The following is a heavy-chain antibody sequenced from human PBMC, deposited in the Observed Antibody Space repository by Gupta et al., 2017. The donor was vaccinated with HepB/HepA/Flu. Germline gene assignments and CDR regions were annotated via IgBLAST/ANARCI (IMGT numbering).Heavy chain of an antibody. D-gene: IGHD3-9*01. Sequence: EVQPVESGGYVVQTGGSLRLSCAGSGFIHCVRQFPVKGLVWVSRISGDGSYKQYADSVMGRFTISRDNAKNMGYQQMDSVRVDETGVYYCARDFDWEGGVWGQGTTVTVSS. CDR2: ISGDGSYK. J-gene: IGHJ6*02. CDR3: ARDFDWEGGV. CDR1: GF. V-gene: IGHV3-74*01.